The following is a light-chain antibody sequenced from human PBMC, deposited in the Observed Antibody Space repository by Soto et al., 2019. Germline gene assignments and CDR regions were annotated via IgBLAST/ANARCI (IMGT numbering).Light chain of an antibody. V-gene: IGKV3-11*01. J-gene: IGKJ5*01. CDR1: QSVSSY. Sequence: EIVLTQSPATLSLSPGERATLSCRASQSVSSYLAWYQQKPGQAPRLLIYDASKRATGIPARFSGGGLGKAFPLPISTLGPKDFAVYYCQQRSNCPPIPFGKGPRGRL. CDR2: DAS. CDR3: QQRSNCPPIP.